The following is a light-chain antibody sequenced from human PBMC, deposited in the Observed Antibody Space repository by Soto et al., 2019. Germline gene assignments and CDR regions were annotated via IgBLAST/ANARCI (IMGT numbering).Light chain of an antibody. Sequence: ETQMTQSPSTLSASVGDRVTITCRASQSINTWLAWYQQNPGKAPKVLIYDASNLQSGVPSRFSGSGSGTEFPLTISSLQPEDFATYNCKRNNGNFGQGTRLETK. CDR2: DAS. V-gene: IGKV1-5*01. J-gene: IGKJ2*01. CDR3: KRNNGN. CDR1: QSINTW.